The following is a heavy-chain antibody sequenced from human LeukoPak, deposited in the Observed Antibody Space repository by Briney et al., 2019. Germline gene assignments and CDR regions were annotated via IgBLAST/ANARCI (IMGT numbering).Heavy chain of an antibody. CDR1: GGSISSYY. CDR3: ARLGLHGYNYLDY. CDR2: IYYSGST. Sequence: PSETLSLTCTVSGGSISSYYWSWIRQPPGKGLEWIGYIYYSGSTNYNPSLKSRVTISVDTSKNQFSLKLSSVTAADTAVYYCARLGLHGYNYLDYWGRGTLVTVSS. J-gene: IGHJ4*02. V-gene: IGHV4-59*01. D-gene: IGHD5-24*01.